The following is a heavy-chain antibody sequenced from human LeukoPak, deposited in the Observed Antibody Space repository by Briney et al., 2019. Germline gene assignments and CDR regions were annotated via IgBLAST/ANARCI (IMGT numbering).Heavy chain of an antibody. V-gene: IGHV3-23*01. CDR1: GFIFSDYG. J-gene: IGHJ3*02. CDR2: ISGSGGST. Sequence: GGSLRLSCAASGFIFSDYGMHWVRQAPGKGLEWVSAISGSGGSTYYADSVKGRFTISRDNSKNTLYLQMNSLRAEDTAVYYCAKAEEPDAFDIWGQGTMVTVSS. D-gene: IGHD1-14*01. CDR3: AKAEEPDAFDI.